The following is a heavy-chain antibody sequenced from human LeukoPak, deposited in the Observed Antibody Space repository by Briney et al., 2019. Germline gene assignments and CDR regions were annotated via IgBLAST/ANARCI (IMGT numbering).Heavy chain of an antibody. CDR1: GGSISSGGYY. V-gene: IGHV4-31*03. Sequence: SETLSLTCTVSGGSISSGGYYWSWIRQHPGKGLEWIGYIYYSGSTYYNPSLKSRVTISVDTSKNQFSLKLSSVTAADTAVYYCASRPTSHSGYHVDYWGQGTLVTVSS. CDR3: ASRPTSHSGYHVDY. CDR2: IYYSGST. D-gene: IGHD3-22*01. J-gene: IGHJ4*02.